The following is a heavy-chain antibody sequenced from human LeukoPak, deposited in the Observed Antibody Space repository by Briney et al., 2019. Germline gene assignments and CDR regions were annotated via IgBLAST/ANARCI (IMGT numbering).Heavy chain of an antibody. V-gene: IGHV3-23*01. CDR2: INSGGSNT. CDR1: GFPFNTYV. J-gene: IGHJ4*02. D-gene: IGHD2-15*01. CDR3: AKSVVVITFRFDD. Sequence: GGSLRLSCAASGFPFNTYVMSWVRQAPGKVLEWVSAINSGGSNTYYADSVKGRFTISRDNSKNMVYLQMNNLKADDTAAYYCAKSVVVITFRFDDWGQGALVTVSS.